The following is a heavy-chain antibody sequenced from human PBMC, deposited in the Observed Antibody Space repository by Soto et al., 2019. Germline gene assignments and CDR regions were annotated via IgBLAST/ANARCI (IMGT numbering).Heavy chain of an antibody. Sequence: SETLSLTCAVSGYPISSGYYCGWIRQPPGKGLEWIGIIHHSGSTYYNPSLRSRITISVDTSKNQFSLKMPSVTAADTAVYYCARSSGYVPGGYWGQGILVTVSS. D-gene: IGHD5-12*01. V-gene: IGHV4-38-2*01. CDR1: GYPISSGYY. J-gene: IGHJ4*02. CDR3: ARSSGYVPGGY. CDR2: IHHSGST.